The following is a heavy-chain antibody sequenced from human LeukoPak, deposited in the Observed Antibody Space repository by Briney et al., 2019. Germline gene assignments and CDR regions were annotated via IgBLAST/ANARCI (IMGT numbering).Heavy chain of an antibody. V-gene: IGHV4-34*01. CDR3: ARGRPNANWFDP. J-gene: IGHJ5*02. Sequence: SETLSLTCAVYGGSFSGYYWSWIRQPPGKGLEWIGEINHSGSTNYNPSLKSRVTISVDTSKNQFSLKLSSVTAADTAVYYCARGRPNANWFDPWGQGTLVTASS. CDR2: INHSGST. CDR1: GGSFSGYY. D-gene: IGHD1-1*01.